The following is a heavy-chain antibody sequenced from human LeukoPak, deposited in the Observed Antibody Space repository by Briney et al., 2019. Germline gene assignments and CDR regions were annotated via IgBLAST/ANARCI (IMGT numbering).Heavy chain of an antibody. V-gene: IGHV3-30-3*01. D-gene: IGHD3-10*01. CDR1: GFTFSTYA. J-gene: IGHJ4*02. CDR3: ARTTTPHYYGSGSYALGY. Sequence: GGSLRLSCAASGFTFSTYAMHWVRQGPGKGLEWVAVISYGGSNKYYADSVKGRFTISRDNSKNTLYLQMSSLSAEDTAVYYCARTTTPHYYGSGSYALGYWGQGTLVTVPS. CDR2: ISYGGSNK.